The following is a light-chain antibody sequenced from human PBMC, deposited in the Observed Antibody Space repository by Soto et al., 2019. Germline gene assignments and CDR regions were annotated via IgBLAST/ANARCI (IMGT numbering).Light chain of an antibody. J-gene: IGLJ1*01. CDR1: SSDVGSYNL. CDR2: EGS. Sequence: QSALTQPASVSGSPGQSITISCTGTSSDVGSYNLVSWYQQHPGKAPKLMIYEGSKRPSGVSNRFSGSKSGNTASLTISGLQAEDEADYYYCSSAGSGTDVFGTWTKVTVL. CDR3: CSSAGSGTDV. V-gene: IGLV2-23*01.